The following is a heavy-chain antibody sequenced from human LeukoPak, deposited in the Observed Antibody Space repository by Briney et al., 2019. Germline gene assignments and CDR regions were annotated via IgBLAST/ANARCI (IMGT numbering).Heavy chain of an antibody. J-gene: IGHJ4*02. D-gene: IGHD2-15*01. Sequence: GGSLRLSCAASGFTFSSYGMHWVRQAPGKGLEWVAFIQYDGSNKYYTDSVKGRFTISRDNSRNTMYVQMNSLRPEDTAVYYCAKDSAVVAATPENYFGYWGQGTLVTVSS. V-gene: IGHV3-30*02. CDR1: GFTFSSYG. CDR2: IQYDGSNK. CDR3: AKDSAVVAATPENYFGY.